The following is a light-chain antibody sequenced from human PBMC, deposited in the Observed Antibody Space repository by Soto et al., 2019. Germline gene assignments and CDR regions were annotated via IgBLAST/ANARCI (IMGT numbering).Light chain of an antibody. CDR3: QQYNNWPPIT. Sequence: EIVRTQSPATLSLSPGERATLSCRASQSVSSYLAWYQQKPGQAPRLLIFDASNRATGIPARFSGSGSGTEFTLTISSLQSEDFAVYYCQQYNNWPPITFGQGTRLEI. V-gene: IGKV3D-15*01. J-gene: IGKJ5*01. CDR1: QSVSSY. CDR2: DAS.